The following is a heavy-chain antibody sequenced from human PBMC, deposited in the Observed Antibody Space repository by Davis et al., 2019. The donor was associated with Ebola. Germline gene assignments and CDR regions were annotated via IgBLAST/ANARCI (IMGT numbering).Heavy chain of an antibody. CDR2: IYYIGKT. D-gene: IGHD5-24*01. J-gene: IGHJ5*02. Sequence: SETLSPTCTVSGGYIGSYYWSWIRQPPGKGLEWIGYIYYIGKTNYNPSLESRVTISADTSHNQFSLRLRSVTAADTAGYYCARVTINTTGGGSWFDPWGQGTLVTVSS. CDR1: GGYIGSYY. V-gene: IGHV4-59*08. CDR3: ARVTINTTGGGSWFDP.